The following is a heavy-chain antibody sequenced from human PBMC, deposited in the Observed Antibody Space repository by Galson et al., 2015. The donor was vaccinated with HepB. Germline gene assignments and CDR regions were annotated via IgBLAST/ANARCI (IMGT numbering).Heavy chain of an antibody. V-gene: IGHV1-69*13. CDR3: ARRGHVSGRNYDYLDV. J-gene: IGHJ6*03. CDR2: IIPIFGTA. Sequence: SVKVSCKASGGTFSSYAISWVRQAPGQGLEWMGGIIPIFGTANYAQKFQGRVTITADESTSTAYMELSSLRSEDTAVYYCARRGHVSGRNYDYLDVWGKGTTVTVSS. D-gene: IGHD3-3*01. CDR1: GGTFSSYA.